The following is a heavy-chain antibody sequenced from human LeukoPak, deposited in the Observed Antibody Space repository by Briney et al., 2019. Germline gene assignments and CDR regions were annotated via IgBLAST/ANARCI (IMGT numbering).Heavy chain of an antibody. Sequence: SETLSLTCAVYGGSFSGYYWSWIRQPPGKGLEWIGEINHSGSTNYNPSLKSRATISVDTSKNQFSLKLSSVTAADTAVYYCARGRQQLANYFDYWGQGTLVTVSS. J-gene: IGHJ4*02. CDR3: ARGRQQLANYFDY. V-gene: IGHV4-34*01. CDR2: INHSGST. D-gene: IGHD6-6*01. CDR1: GGSFSGYY.